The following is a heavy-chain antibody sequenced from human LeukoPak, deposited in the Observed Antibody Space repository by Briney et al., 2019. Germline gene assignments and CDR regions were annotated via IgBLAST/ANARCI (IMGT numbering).Heavy chain of an antibody. V-gene: IGHV3-33*01. Sequence: GGSLRLSCAASGFTFSSYGMHWVRQAPDKGLEWVAVIWYDGRNKYHADSVKGRFTISRDNSKNTLYLQMNSLRAEDTAVYYCARDRSAYYDFWSGYYAGPEYDAFDIWGQGTMVTVSS. CDR2: IWYDGRNK. J-gene: IGHJ3*02. CDR1: GFTFSSYG. CDR3: ARDRSAYYDFWSGYYAGPEYDAFDI. D-gene: IGHD3-3*01.